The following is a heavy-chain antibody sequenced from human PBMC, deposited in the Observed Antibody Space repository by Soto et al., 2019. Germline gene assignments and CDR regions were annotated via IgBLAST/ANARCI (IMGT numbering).Heavy chain of an antibody. CDR2: INYVGRTS. J-gene: IGHJ4*02. D-gene: IGHD3-10*01. Sequence: ASETLSLTCTVSGDSMSGFYWSWIRQTPGKGLEWIGYINYVGRTSYYSPSLQSQVTISLDSSKNQFSLILSSVTAADTAVYFCARFRRNYFDYWGQGTQVTVSS. CDR1: GDSMSGFY. V-gene: IGHV4-59*01. CDR3: ARFRRNYFDY.